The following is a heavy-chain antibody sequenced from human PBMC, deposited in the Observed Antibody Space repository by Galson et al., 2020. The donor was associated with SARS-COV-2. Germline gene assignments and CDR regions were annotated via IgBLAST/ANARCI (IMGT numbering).Heavy chain of an antibody. Sequence: GESLKISCKASGYTFTGYYMHWVRQAPGQGLEWMGWINPNSGGTNYAQKFQGRVTMTRDTSISTAYMELSRLRSDDTAVYYCARALSYDYGDTYYYYGMGVWGQGTTVTVSS. D-gene: IGHD4-17*01. CDR3: ARALSYDYGDTYYYYGMGV. V-gene: IGHV1-2*02. CDR1: GYTFTGYY. J-gene: IGHJ6*02. CDR2: INPNSGGT.